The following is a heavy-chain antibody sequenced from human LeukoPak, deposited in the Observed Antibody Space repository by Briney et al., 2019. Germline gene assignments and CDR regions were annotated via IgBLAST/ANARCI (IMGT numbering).Heavy chain of an antibody. D-gene: IGHD2-2*01. CDR2: VNPSGGDT. Sequence: ASVKVSCKASGYTFTRYFIHWVRQAPGQGLEWVGIVNPSGGDTTYAQKFQGRIPMTRDTSTSTVYMELSSLGSEDTAVYYCARRTCSSSDCYFNWLDPWGQGTLVTVSS. CDR1: GYTFTRYF. J-gene: IGHJ5*02. CDR3: ARRTCSSSDCYFNWLDP. V-gene: IGHV1-46*03.